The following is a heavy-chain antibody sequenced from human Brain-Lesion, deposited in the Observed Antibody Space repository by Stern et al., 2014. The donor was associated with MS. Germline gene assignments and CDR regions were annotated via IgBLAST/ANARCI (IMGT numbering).Heavy chain of an antibody. Sequence: VQLVQSGGGLVQPGGSLRLSCAASGFTFSNYWMHWVRQAPGKGLVWVSRVNNDGRRTSYADSVKGGFTRSRDNAKNTLYLQMNSLRVEDTAIYYCARGERWFDSWGQGTLVTVSS. V-gene: IGHV3-74*02. J-gene: IGHJ5*01. CDR1: GFTFSNYW. D-gene: IGHD3-10*01. CDR2: VNNDGRRT. CDR3: ARGERWFDS.